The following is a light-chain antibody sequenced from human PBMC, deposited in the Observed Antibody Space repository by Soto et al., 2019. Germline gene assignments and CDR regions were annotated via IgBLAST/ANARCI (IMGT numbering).Light chain of an antibody. CDR2: DAS. CDR1: RSVSSY. CDR3: RHRSDRPPRLT. Sequence: EIVLTQSPATLSLSPGERATLSCGASRSVSSYLAWYQQKPGQAPRLLIYDASYRAPGIPARFSGSGSGTACTLTLSRLEPEDLAVSYCRHRSDRPPRLTFGGGIKVEI. V-gene: IGKV3-11*01. J-gene: IGKJ4*01.